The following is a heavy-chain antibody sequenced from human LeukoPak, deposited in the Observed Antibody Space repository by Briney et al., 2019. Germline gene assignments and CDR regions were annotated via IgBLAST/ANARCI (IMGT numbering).Heavy chain of an antibody. Sequence: SETLSLTCTVSGGSFSGYYWTWIRQPPGKGLEWIGYIYSSGGAIYNPSLKSRVTMSVDTSKNQFSLKLSSVTAADTAVYYCARQVVVVPAATYYMDVWGKGTTVTVSS. D-gene: IGHD2-2*01. CDR3: ARQVVVVPAATYYMDV. V-gene: IGHV4-4*09. CDR2: IYSSGGA. CDR1: GGSFSGYY. J-gene: IGHJ6*03.